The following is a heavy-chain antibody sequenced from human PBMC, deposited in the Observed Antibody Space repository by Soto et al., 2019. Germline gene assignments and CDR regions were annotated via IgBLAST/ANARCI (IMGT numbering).Heavy chain of an antibody. J-gene: IGHJ4*02. CDR1: GFTFSSYG. D-gene: IGHD2-15*01. CDR3: ARVPEDLYYFDY. CDR2: IWYDGSNK. V-gene: IGHV3-33*01. Sequence: PGGSLRLSCAASGFTFSSYGMHWVRQAPGKGLEWVAFIWYDGSNKYYADSVKGRFTISRDNSKNTLYLQMNSLRAEDTAVYYCARVPEDLYYFDYWGQGTMGTVPS.